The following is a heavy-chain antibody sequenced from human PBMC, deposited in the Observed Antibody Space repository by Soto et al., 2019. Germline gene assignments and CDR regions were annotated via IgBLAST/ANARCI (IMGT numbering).Heavy chain of an antibody. CDR1: GGTFSSYA. D-gene: IGHD3-22*01. CDR3: ARDLKPYYASSGQRDNWFDP. CDR2: IIPIFGIA. Sequence: QVQLVQSGAEVKKPGSSVKVSCKASGGTFSSYAISWVRQAPGQGLEWMGGIIPIFGIANYAQKFQGRVTITADEYTRPAYMELSSLRAEDTAVYYCARDLKPYYASSGQRDNWFDPWGQGTLVTVSS. J-gene: IGHJ5*02. V-gene: IGHV1-69*01.